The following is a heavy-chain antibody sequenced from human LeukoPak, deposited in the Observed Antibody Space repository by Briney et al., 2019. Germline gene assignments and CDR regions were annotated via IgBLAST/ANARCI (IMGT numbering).Heavy chain of an antibody. Sequence: ASVKVSCKASGGTFSSYTISWVRQAPGQGLEWMGRIIPILGIANYAQKFQGRVTITADKSTSTAYMELGSLRSEDTAVYYCARGPAYSGSYYGDWGHYFDYWGQGTLVTVSS. CDR2: IIPILGIA. V-gene: IGHV1-69*02. CDR1: GGTFSSYT. J-gene: IGHJ4*02. CDR3: ARGPAYSGSYYGDWGHYFDY. D-gene: IGHD1-26*01.